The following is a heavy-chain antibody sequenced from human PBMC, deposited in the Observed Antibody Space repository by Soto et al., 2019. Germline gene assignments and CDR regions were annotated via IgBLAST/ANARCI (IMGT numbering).Heavy chain of an antibody. V-gene: IGHV3-23*01. CDR3: AKGRVVLPAAMGWFDP. CDR1: GFTFSSYA. Sequence: EVQLLESGGGLVQPGGSLRLSCAASGFTFSSYAMSWVRQAPGKGLEWVSAISGSGGSTDYADSVKGRFTISRDNSKNTLYLQMNSLRAKDTAVYYCAKGRVVLPAAMGWFDPWGQGSLVTVSS. CDR2: ISGSGGST. J-gene: IGHJ5*02. D-gene: IGHD2-2*01.